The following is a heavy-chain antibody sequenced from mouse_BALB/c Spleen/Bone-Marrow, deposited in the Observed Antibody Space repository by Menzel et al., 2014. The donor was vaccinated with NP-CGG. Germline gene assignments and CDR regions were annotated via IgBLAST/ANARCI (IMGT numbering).Heavy chain of an antibody. CDR1: GYTFTSYW. Sequence: QVQLQQSGAELVRPGASVKVSCKASGYTFTSYWINWVKQRPGQGLEWIGNIYPSDSYTNYNQKFKDKATLTVDKSSSTAYMQLSSPTSEDSAVYYCTRRGTGNAMDYWGQGTSVTVSS. J-gene: IGHJ4*01. V-gene: IGHV1-69*02. CDR2: IYPSDSYT. CDR3: TRRGTGNAMDY. D-gene: IGHD3-3*01.